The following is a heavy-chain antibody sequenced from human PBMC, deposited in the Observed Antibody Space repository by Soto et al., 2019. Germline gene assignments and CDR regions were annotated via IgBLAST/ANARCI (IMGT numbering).Heavy chain of an antibody. CDR2: IRSKAYGGTT. V-gene: IGHV3-49*04. CDR3: TRVPLYCSGGSCYGFFDY. CDR1: GFTFGDYA. D-gene: IGHD2-15*01. Sequence: LRLSCTASGFTFGDYAMSWVRQAPGKGLEWVGFIRSKAYGGTTECAASVKGRFTISRDDSKSIAYLQMNSLKTEDTAVYYCTRVPLYCSGGSCYGFFDYWGQGTLVTVSS. J-gene: IGHJ4*02.